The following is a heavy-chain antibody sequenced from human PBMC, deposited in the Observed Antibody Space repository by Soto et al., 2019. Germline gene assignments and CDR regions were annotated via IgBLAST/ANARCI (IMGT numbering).Heavy chain of an antibody. V-gene: IGHV3-21*01. J-gene: IGHJ6*02. Sequence: GSLRLSCAASGFTFSSYSMNWVRQAPGKGLEWVSSISSSGSYIYYADSVKGRFTISRDNAKNSLYLQMNSLRAEDTAVYYCASVKHYGSGSYYPNSYGMDVWGQGTTVTVSS. CDR2: ISSSGSYI. CDR3: ASVKHYGSGSYYPNSYGMDV. CDR1: GFTFSSYS. D-gene: IGHD3-10*01.